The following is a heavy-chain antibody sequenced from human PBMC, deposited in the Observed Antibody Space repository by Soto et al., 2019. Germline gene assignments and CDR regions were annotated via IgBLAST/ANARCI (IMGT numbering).Heavy chain of an antibody. CDR1: GYTFTSYA. V-gene: IGHV1-3*01. CDR3: ARSPGGWLYYFDY. D-gene: IGHD6-19*01. CDR2: INAGNGNT. Sequence: VASVTVSCTASGYTFTSYAMHWVRQAPGQRLEWMGWINAGNGNTKYSQKFQGRVTITRDTSASTAYMELSSLRSEDTAVYYCARSPGGWLYYFDYWGQGTLVTVSS. J-gene: IGHJ4*02.